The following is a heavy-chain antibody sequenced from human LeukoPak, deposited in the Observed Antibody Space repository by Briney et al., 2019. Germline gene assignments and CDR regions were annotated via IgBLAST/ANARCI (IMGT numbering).Heavy chain of an antibody. CDR1: GCTFSSYA. V-gene: IGHV3-23*01. J-gene: IGHJ3*02. D-gene: IGHD1-26*01. Sequence: SGGSLRLSCAASGCTFSSYAMSWVRQAPGKGLEWVSAISGSGGSTYYADSVKGRFTISRDNSKNTLYLKMNSLRAEDTAVYYCAKVKWELPGRGAFDIWGQGTMVTVSS. CDR3: AKVKWELPGRGAFDI. CDR2: ISGSGGST.